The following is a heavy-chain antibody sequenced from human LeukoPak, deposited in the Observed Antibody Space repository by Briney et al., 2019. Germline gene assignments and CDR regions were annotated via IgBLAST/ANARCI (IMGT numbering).Heavy chain of an antibody. CDR2: ISGSGNTM. CDR1: GFTFSDYY. D-gene: IGHD3-3*01. CDR3: ARDMKARTIFGVVIFHY. J-gene: IGHJ4*02. Sequence: GGSLRLSCAASGFTFSDYYMSWIRQAPGKGLEWVSYISGSGNTMNYADSVKGRFTISRDNAKNSLYLEMNSLRAEDTAVYYCARDMKARTIFGVVIFHYWGQGTLVTVSS. V-gene: IGHV3-11*04.